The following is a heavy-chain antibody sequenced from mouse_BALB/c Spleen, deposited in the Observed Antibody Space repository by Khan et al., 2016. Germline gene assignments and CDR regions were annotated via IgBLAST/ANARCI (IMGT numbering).Heavy chain of an antibody. Sequence: EVQLQESGPSLVKPSQTLSLTCSVTGYPITSGYWNWIRKFPGNKLEYMGYISYSGSTYYNPSLNSRISITRDTSKSQYYLLLNSVTTEDTATYYCAGYYGHFFDYWGQGTTLTVSS. V-gene: IGHV3-8*02. CDR2: ISYSGST. J-gene: IGHJ2*01. CDR1: GYPITSGY. D-gene: IGHD1-1*02. CDR3: AGYYGHFFDY.